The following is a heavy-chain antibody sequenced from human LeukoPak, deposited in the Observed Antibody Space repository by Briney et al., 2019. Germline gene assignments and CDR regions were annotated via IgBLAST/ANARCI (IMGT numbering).Heavy chain of an antibody. J-gene: IGHJ4*02. Sequence: GGSLRLSCVASGFTFSRYAMSWVRQSPGKGLEWVSGISGGSGNTEYADSVKGRFTIPRDNSKSTLYLQMNSLRAEDTAVYYCAKFYDILTGYFDYWGQGTLVTVSS. CDR2: ISGGSGNT. CDR3: AKFYDILTGYFDY. V-gene: IGHV3-23*01. CDR1: GFTFSRYA. D-gene: IGHD3-9*01.